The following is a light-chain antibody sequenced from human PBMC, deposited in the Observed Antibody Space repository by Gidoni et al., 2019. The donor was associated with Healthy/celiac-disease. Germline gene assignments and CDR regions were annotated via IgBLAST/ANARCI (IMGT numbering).Light chain of an antibody. J-gene: IGLJ2*01. V-gene: IGLV1-47*01. CDR3: AAWDDSRVV. CDR1: SSKIGNNY. CDR2: RNN. Sequence: QSVLTQPPSASGTPEKRVTISCSGSSSKIGNNYVDWDQQLPGTAPKLLIYRNNHRPSGVPDRFSGSRSGTSASLAISGLRSEDEADYYCAAWDDSRVVFGGGTKLTVL.